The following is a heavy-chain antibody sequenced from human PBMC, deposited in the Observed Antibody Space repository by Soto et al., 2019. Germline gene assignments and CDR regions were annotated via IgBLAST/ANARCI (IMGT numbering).Heavy chain of an antibody. CDR1: GFTFTSHA. D-gene: IGHD3-10*01. V-gene: IGHV1-3*01. CDR2: INAGNGNA. Sequence: ASVKVSCKASGFTFTSHAIQWVRQAPGQRLEWMGWINAGNGNAKYSQRFQGRVTIVRDTSARTAYMELSSLRSEDTAVYYCARSSFYCSGSWDYYGLDVWGQGTTVTVSS. CDR3: ARSSFYCSGSWDYYGLDV. J-gene: IGHJ6*02.